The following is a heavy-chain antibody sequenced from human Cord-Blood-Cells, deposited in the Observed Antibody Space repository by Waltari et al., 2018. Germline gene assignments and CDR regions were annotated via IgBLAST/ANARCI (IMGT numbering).Heavy chain of an antibody. Sequence: QLQLQESGPGLVKPSATLSLTCTVSGGSISSSSYYWGWIRQPPGKGLEWIGSIYYSGSTYYNPSLKSRVTISVDTSKNQFSLKLSSVTVADTAVYYCARLDDGYCSSTSCYTFDYWGQGTLVTVSS. CDR2: IYYSGST. J-gene: IGHJ4*02. V-gene: IGHV4-39*01. D-gene: IGHD2-2*02. CDR1: GGSISSSSYY. CDR3: ARLDDGYCSSTSCYTFDY.